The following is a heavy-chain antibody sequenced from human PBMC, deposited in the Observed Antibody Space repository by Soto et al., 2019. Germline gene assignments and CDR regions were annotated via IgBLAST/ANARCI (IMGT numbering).Heavy chain of an antibody. D-gene: IGHD1-26*01. CDR2: IWYDGSNK. Sequence: PGGSLRLSCAASGFTFSSYGMHWVRQAPGKGLEWVAVIWYDGSNKYYADSVKGRFTISRDNSKNTLYLQMNSLRAEDTAVYYCARDGSLPFYYFDYWGQGTLVTVSS. V-gene: IGHV3-33*01. CDR1: GFTFSSYG. CDR3: ARDGSLPFYYFDY. J-gene: IGHJ4*02.